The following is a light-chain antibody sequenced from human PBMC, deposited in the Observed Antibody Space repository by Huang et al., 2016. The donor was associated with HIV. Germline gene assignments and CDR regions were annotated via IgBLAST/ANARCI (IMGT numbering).Light chain of an antibody. CDR2: AAS. Sequence: DIQLTQSPSSLSASVGDRVTITCRASHSINTFLSWYQQKPVKAPKGLIYAASSVQSGAPSRFSASGSGTDFTLTISSLQPEDFATYYCQQSYRTPPTFGQGTRLDIK. V-gene: IGKV1-39*01. CDR3: QQSYRTPPT. CDR1: HSINTF. J-gene: IGKJ5*01.